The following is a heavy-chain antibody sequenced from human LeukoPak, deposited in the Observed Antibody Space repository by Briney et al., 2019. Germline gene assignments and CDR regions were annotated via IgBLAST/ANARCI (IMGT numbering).Heavy chain of an antibody. CDR1: GFTFSSYG. CDR2: ISYDGTNK. V-gene: IGHV3-33*01. CDR3: ARNVLRSMTESDY. D-gene: IGHD3-3*01. Sequence: TGGSLRLSCVASGFTFSSYGMHWVRQAPGKGLEWVAVISYDGTNKYYADFVKGRFTISRDNSKNTLYLQMNSLRAEDTAVYYCARNVLRSMTESDYWGQGTLVTVSS. J-gene: IGHJ4*02.